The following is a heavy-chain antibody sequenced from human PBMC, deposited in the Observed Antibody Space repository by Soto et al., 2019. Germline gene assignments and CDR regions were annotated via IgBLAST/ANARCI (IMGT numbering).Heavy chain of an antibody. J-gene: IGHJ5*02. D-gene: IGHD3-10*01. Sequence: EVQLLESGGGLVQPGGSLRLSCAASGFTFSSYAMSWVRQAPGKGLEWVSAISGSGGSTYYADSVKGRFTISRDNSKNTLYLQMNSLRAEDTAVYYCAKDGSTQLWFGELLSDNWFDPWGQGTLVTVSS. CDR3: AKDGSTQLWFGELLSDNWFDP. CDR2: ISGSGGST. V-gene: IGHV3-23*01. CDR1: GFTFSSYA.